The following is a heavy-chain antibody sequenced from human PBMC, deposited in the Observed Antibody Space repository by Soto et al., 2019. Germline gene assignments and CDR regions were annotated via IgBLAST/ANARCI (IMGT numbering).Heavy chain of an antibody. D-gene: IGHD6-19*01. CDR2: IYYSGST. CDR3: ARGLYSSGWYREYYFDY. CDR1: GGSISSGGYY. Sequence: QVQLQESGPGLVKPSQTLSLTCTVSGGSISSGGYYWSWIRQHPGKGLEWIGYIYYSGSTYYNPSLKSRVTISVDTSKNQFLLKLSCVTAADTAVYYCARGLYSSGWYREYYFDYWGQGTLVTVSS. J-gene: IGHJ4*02. V-gene: IGHV4-31*03.